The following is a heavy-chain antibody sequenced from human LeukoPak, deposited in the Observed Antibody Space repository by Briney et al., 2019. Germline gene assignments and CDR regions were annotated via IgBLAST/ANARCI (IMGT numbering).Heavy chain of an antibody. J-gene: IGHJ5*02. V-gene: IGHV3-23*01. CDR2: ISGSGGST. Sequence: GGSLRLSCAASGFTFSSYAMSWVRQAPGKGLEWVSAISGSGGSTHYADSVKGRFTISRDNSKNTLYLQMNSLRAEDTAVYYCAKPLDYYGSGSYYEPCFDPWGQGTLVTVSS. D-gene: IGHD3-10*01. CDR1: GFTFSSYA. CDR3: AKPLDYYGSGSYYEPCFDP.